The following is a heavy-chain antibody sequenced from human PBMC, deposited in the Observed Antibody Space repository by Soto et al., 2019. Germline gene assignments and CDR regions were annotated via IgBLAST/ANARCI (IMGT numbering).Heavy chain of an antibody. Sequence: EVQLLESGGGLVQPGGSLRLSCAASGFTFSSYGMTWVRQAPGKGLEWVSFSSATGTGTYYADSVKGRFTISIDNAKNTVYLQMPTLRADHTPLYCCEKARRPGRNYGSSSDIWDQGPLASVSS. D-gene: IGHD3-10*01. CDR1: GFTFSSYG. CDR2: SSATGTGT. CDR3: EKARRPGRNYGSSSDI. V-gene: IGHV3-23*01. J-gene: IGHJ4*02.